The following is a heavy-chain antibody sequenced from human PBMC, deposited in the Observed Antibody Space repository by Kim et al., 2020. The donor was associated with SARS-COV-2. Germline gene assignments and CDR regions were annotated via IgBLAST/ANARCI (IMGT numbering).Heavy chain of an antibody. Sequence: KSRVTLSVDTSKNQFSLKLSSVTAADTAVYYCARDYVRHYYGSGRIYGMDVWGQGTTVTVSS. D-gene: IGHD3-10*01. J-gene: IGHJ6*02. V-gene: IGHV4-31*02. CDR3: ARDYVRHYYGSGRIYGMDV.